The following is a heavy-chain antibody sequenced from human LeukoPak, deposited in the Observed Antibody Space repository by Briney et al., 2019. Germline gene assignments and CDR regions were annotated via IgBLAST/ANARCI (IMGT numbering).Heavy chain of an antibody. CDR2: IIPIFGTA. CDR3: ARGEYYGSGRQYGKKPIDY. J-gene: IGHJ4*02. V-gene: IGHV1-69*05. D-gene: IGHD3-10*01. CDR1: GGTFSSYA. Sequence: SVKVSCKASGGTFSSYAISWVRQAPGQGLGWMGGIIPIFGTANYAQKFQGRVTITTDESTSTAYMELSSLRSEDTAVYYCARGEYYGSGRQYGKKPIDYWGQGTLVTVSS.